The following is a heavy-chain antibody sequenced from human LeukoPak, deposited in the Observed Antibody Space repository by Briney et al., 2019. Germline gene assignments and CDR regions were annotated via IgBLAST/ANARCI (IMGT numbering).Heavy chain of an antibody. V-gene: IGHV3-7*04. J-gene: IGHJ4*02. Sequence: DSVRGRFSISRDNAKNSLYLQMNNLRAEDTAVYFCARTVPQWLVQGAFDYWGQGTLVTVSS. CDR3: ARTVPQWLVQGAFDY. D-gene: IGHD6-19*01.